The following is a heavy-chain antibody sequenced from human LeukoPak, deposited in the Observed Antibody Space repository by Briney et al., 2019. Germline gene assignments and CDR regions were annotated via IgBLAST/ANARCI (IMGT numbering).Heavy chain of an antibody. CDR2: INAGNGNT. CDR3: ARELYSGYAVWFDP. Sequence: RASVKVSCKASGYTFTGYYMHWVRQAPGQGLEWMGWINAGNGNTKYSQEFQGRVTITRDTSASTAYMELSSLRSEDMAVYYCARELYSGYAVWFDPWGQGTLVTVSS. D-gene: IGHD5-12*01. V-gene: IGHV1-3*03. J-gene: IGHJ5*02. CDR1: GYTFTGYY.